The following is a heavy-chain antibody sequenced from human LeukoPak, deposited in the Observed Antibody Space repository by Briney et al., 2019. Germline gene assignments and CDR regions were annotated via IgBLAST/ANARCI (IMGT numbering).Heavy chain of an antibody. CDR1: GDSVSSNSAA. J-gene: IGHJ5*02. CDR2: TYYRSKWYN. CDR3: ARATLSRVLLWTQWFDP. D-gene: IGHD3-10*01. Sequence: SQTLSLTCAISGDSVSSNSAAWNWIRQSPSRGLEWLGRTYYRSKWYNDYAVSVKSRITINPDTSKNQFSLQLNSVTPEDTAVYYCARATLSRVLLWTQWFDPWGQGTLVTVSS. V-gene: IGHV6-1*01.